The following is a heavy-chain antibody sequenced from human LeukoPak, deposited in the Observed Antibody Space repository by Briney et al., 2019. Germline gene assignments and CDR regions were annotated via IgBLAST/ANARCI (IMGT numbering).Heavy chain of an antibody. CDR1: GFIFSKYW. Sequence: PGRSLRLSCTASGFIFSKYWMTWVRQAPGKGLEWVANIKDDGKDKYYVDSVKGRFTISKDNAKNSLYLQMNSLRADDTAVYYCARDRGRGFDLWGQGTLVTVSS. CDR3: ARDRGRGFDL. V-gene: IGHV3-7*01. J-gene: IGHJ5*02. CDR2: IKDDGKDK.